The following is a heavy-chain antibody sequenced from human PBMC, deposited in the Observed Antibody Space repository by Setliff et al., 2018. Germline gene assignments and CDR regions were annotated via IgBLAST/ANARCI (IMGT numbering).Heavy chain of an antibody. CDR3: ARVGGDWVEYYYYYMDV. Sequence: GGSLRLSCAASGFIFSGTAMHWVRQAPGKGLEYVSAINSIGITTYYADSVKGRFTISRDNSKNTLYLQKNSLRAEDTAVYYCARVGGDWVEYYYYYMDVWGKGTTVTVSS. D-gene: IGHD3-16*01. V-gene: IGHV3-64*04. J-gene: IGHJ6*03. CDR2: INSIGITT. CDR1: GFIFSGTA.